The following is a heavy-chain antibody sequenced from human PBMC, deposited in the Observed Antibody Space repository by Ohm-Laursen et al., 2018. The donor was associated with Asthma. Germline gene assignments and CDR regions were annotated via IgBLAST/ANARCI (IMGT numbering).Heavy chain of an antibody. CDR3: ARFHGSSWYYFDY. J-gene: IGHJ4*02. CDR2: ISSNSDYI. V-gene: IGHV3-21*01. Sequence: GSLRLSCAASGFTFTTFWMHWVRQAPGTGLEWVSAISSNSDYIFYADSVKGRFTISRDNAKNSLYLQMNSLRAEDTAVYYCARFHGSSWYYFDYWGQGTLVTVSS. CDR1: GFTFTTFW. D-gene: IGHD6-13*01.